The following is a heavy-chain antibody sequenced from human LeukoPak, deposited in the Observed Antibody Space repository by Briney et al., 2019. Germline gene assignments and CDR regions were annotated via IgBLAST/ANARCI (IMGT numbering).Heavy chain of an antibody. D-gene: IGHD3-10*01. Sequence: HPGGSLRLSCAASGFTFSSYAMSWVRQAPGKGLEWVLAISGSGGSTYYADSVKGRFTISRDNSKNTLYLQMNSLRAEDTAVYYCAKDFHDYYHMVRGVIGYWGQGTLVTVSS. CDR1: GFTFSSYA. J-gene: IGHJ4*02. CDR2: ISGSGGST. CDR3: AKDFHDYYHMVRGVIGY. V-gene: IGHV3-23*01.